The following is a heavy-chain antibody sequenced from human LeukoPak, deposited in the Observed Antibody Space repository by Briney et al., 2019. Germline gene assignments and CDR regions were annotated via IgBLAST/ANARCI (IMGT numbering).Heavy chain of an antibody. V-gene: IGHV4-39*01. CDR1: GGSISSSSYY. CDR2: IYYSGST. D-gene: IGHD3-22*01. CDR3: ARTLSYYYDSSGYYHP. J-gene: IGHJ5*02. Sequence: SETLSLTCTVAGGSISSSSYYWGWIRKPPGKGLEWIGSIYYSGSTYYNPSLKSRVTISVDTSKNQFSLKLSSVTAADTAVYYCARTLSYYYDSSGYYHPWGQGTLVTVSS.